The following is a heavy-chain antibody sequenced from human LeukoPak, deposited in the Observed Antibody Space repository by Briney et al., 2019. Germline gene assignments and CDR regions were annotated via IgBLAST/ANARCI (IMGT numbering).Heavy chain of an antibody. CDR2: ISAYNGNT. J-gene: IGHJ4*02. V-gene: IGHV1-18*01. Sequence: ASVKVSCKASGYTFTSYSINWVRQAPGQGLEWMGWISAYNGNTKYAQKLQGRVTMTTDASTSTAYMELRSLRSDDTAVYYCARGLGGSGSYFLTFDYWGQGTLVTVSS. CDR3: ARGLGGSGSYFLTFDY. D-gene: IGHD1-26*01. CDR1: GYTFTSYS.